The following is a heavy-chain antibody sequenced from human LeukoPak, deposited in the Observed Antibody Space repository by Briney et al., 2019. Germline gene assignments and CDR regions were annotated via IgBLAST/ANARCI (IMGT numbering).Heavy chain of an antibody. J-gene: IGHJ4*02. CDR1: GGSFSGHY. V-gene: IGHV4-34*01. CDR3: ARGILFDYYFDS. CDR2: IYYSGAT. D-gene: IGHD3-9*01. Sequence: SETLSLTCAIYGGSFSGHYWSWIRQSPGKGLEWIAEIYYSGATSYNPSLKSRVTISGDTSKNQVFLRVTSVTAADTALYYCARGILFDYYFDSWGQGTLVTVSS.